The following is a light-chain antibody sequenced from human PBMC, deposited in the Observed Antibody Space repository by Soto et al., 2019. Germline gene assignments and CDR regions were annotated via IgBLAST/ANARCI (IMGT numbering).Light chain of an antibody. Sequence: QSALTQPASVSASPGQSITISCTGTSSDVGGYNYVSWYQQHPGKAPKLMIYEVSNRPSGVSNRFSGAKSGNTASLTISGRQAEAEAHYYCSSYTGSSRVFGGGTKLTVL. CDR2: EVS. J-gene: IGLJ2*01. CDR1: SSDVGGYNY. V-gene: IGLV2-14*01. CDR3: SSYTGSSRV.